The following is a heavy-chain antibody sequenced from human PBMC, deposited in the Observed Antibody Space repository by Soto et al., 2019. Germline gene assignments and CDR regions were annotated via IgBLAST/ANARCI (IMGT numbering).Heavy chain of an antibody. CDR2: IIPMFPTT. J-gene: IGHJ4*02. V-gene: IGHV1-69*06. CDR3: TKDGDSADYGY. Sequence: QVQLVQSGAEVKRPGSSVKVSCKASGDTFGRNAIHWVRQAPGQGLEWMGGIIPMFPTTNYAQKFKGRLSSYADKSTGTAYMEMTSLTSEDTAVYYCTKDGDSADYGYWGQGTLVTVSS. D-gene: IGHD2-21*01. CDR1: GDTFGRNA.